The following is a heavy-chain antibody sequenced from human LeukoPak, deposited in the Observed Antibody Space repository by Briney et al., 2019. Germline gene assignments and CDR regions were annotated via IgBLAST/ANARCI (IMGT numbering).Heavy chain of an antibody. D-gene: IGHD6-13*01. CDR3: ARDGSSWYEDYYYYMDV. CDR2: IRYDGSHE. Sequence: GGSLRLSCGASGFTFSTHDMHWVRQAPGKGLEWVAFIRYDGSHEYYADSVKGRFTISRDNAKNSLYLQMNSLRAEDTALYYCARDGSSWYEDYYYYMDVWGKGTTVTVSS. V-gene: IGHV3-30*02. CDR1: GFTFSTHD. J-gene: IGHJ6*03.